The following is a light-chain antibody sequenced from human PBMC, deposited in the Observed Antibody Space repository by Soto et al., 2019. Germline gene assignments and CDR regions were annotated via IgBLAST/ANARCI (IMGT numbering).Light chain of an antibody. CDR2: GTS. J-gene: IGKJ4*01. CDR1: QSVGRS. CDR3: QKYDNWPSVT. V-gene: IGKV3-15*01. Sequence: IVMTQSPATLSVSPGERATLSCRASQSVGRSLAWYQQKPGQAPRLLIYGTSARATGIPATFSDSGSGTEYTLTISSLQSEDFAIYYCQKYDNWPSVTFGGGTKVDIK.